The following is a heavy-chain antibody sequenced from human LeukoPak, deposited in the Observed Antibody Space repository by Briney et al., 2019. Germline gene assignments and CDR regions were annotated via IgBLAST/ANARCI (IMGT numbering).Heavy chain of an antibody. Sequence: GGSLRLSCAASGLTFSSYAMSWVRQAPGRGLEWVSTITGSGAYTNYANSVKGRFTISRDNSRNTLYLQMNSLRAEDTAVYYCAKDPSTFGGGYYFDYWGQGTLVTVSS. J-gene: IGHJ4*02. CDR3: AKDPSTFGGGYYFDY. CDR2: ITGSGAYT. CDR1: GLTFSSYA. D-gene: IGHD3-10*02. V-gene: IGHV3-23*01.